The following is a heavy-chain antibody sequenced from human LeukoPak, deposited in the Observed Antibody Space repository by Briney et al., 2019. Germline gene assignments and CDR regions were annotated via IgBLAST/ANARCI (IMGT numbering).Heavy chain of an antibody. Sequence: ASVKVSCKASGYTFTGYYKHWVRQAPGQGLEWMGWINPNSGGTNYAQKFQGRVTMTRDTSISTAYMELSRLRSDDTAVYYCAREDIVVVPAASTPPMDVWGKGTTVTVSS. J-gene: IGHJ6*03. CDR1: GYTFTGYY. D-gene: IGHD2-2*01. CDR2: INPNSGGT. CDR3: AREDIVVVPAASTPPMDV. V-gene: IGHV1-2*02.